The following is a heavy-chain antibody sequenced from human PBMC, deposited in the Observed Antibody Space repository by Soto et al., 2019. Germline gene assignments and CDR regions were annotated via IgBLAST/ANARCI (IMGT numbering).Heavy chain of an antibody. CDR3: ARRNPSTYYYYGMDV. CDR2: IYPGDSDT. V-gene: IGHV5-51*01. J-gene: IGHJ6*02. CDR1: GYSFTSYW. D-gene: IGHD1-1*01. Sequence: GESLKISCKGSGYSFTSYWIGWVRQMPGKGLEWTGIIYPGDSDTRYSPSFQGQVTISADKSISTAYLQWSSLKASDTAMCYCARRNPSTYYYYGMDVWGQGTTVTVSS.